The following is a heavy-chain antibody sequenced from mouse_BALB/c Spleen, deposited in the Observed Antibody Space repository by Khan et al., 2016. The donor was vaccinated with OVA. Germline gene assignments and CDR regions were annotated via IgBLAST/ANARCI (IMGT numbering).Heavy chain of an antibody. CDR2: IRYDGSN. V-gene: IGHV3-6*02. Sequence: EVKLLESGPGLVKPSQSLSLTCSVTGYSITSGYYWNWIRQFPGNKLEWMDYIRYDGSNNYNPSLQNRISITRDTSKNQFFLKLNSVTTEDTATYYCARDYYGTSWYFDVWGAGTTVTVSS. D-gene: IGHD1-1*01. CDR3: ARDYYGTSWYFDV. CDR1: GYSITSGYY. J-gene: IGHJ1*01.